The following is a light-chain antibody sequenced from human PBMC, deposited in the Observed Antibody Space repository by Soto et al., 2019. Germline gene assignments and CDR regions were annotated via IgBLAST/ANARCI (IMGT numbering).Light chain of an antibody. J-gene: IGKJ1*01. V-gene: IGKV1-27*01. CDR2: AAS. CDR3: QKYNSDPPWT. Sequence: DIQMTQSPSSLSASVGDRVTITCRASQGLSNYLAWYQQKPRKDHKLLIYAASTLQSGVPSRFSGSGSGTDFTLTISSLQPEDVSTYYCQKYNSDPPWTFGQGTKVEI. CDR1: QGLSNY.